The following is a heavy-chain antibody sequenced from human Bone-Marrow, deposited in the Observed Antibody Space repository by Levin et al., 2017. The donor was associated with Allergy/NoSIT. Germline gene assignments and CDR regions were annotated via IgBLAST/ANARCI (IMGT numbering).Heavy chain of an antibody. Sequence: GESLKISCATSGYSFSDKYIHWVRQAPGHGLEWMGRINPKNGDTNYSQKFQGRVTMSRDASINTAYMELSSLRSDDTAVYFCARVFRVPIYAIDYWGQGTLVTVSS. D-gene: IGHD2-2*01. CDR2: INPKNGDT. CDR3: ARVFRVPIYAIDY. CDR1: GYSFSDKY. J-gene: IGHJ4*02. V-gene: IGHV1-2*06.